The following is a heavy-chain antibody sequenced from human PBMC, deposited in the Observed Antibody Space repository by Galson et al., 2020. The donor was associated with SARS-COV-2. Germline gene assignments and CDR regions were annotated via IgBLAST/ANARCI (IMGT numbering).Heavy chain of an antibody. J-gene: IGHJ4*02. D-gene: IGHD6-19*01. V-gene: IGHV5-51*01. CDR1: GYSFTNYW. CDR3: ARHGASSGWDEGIDD. Sequence: GESLKISCRTSGYSFTNYWIGWVPPMPGKGPEWMGIIYPDDSYTIYSPSFQGQVTISADKSISTAFLQWSSLKASDTAIYYCARHGASSGWDEGIDDVGQGTLVTVSS. CDR2: IYPDDSYT.